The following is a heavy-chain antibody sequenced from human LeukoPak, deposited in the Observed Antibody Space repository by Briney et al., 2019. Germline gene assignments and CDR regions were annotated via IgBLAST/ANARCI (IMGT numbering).Heavy chain of an antibody. Sequence: SETLSLTCTVSGASINTANYYWGWFRLSPGKGLEWIGNIFYRGSTFYSPSFSSRITTSLDTSRNEFSLKLISMTAADTAVYYCAKSNGYGLVDIWGQGTMVTVSS. CDR2: IFYRGST. V-gene: IGHV4-39*07. D-gene: IGHD3-10*01. CDR3: AKSNGYGLVDI. CDR1: GASINTANYY. J-gene: IGHJ3*02.